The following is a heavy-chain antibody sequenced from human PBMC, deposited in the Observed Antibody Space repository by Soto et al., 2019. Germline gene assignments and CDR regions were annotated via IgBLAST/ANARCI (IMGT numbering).Heavy chain of an antibody. CDR1: GGSISSYY. V-gene: IGHV4-59*01. Sequence: PSETLSLTCTVSGGSISSYYWSWIRQPPGKGLEWIGYIYHSGSTNYNPSLKSRVTISVDTSKNHFSLKLTSVTAADTAVYYCVREAAAGTKLFDSWGQGTLVTVSS. D-gene: IGHD6-13*01. CDR3: VREAAAGTKLFDS. CDR2: IYHSGST. J-gene: IGHJ4*02.